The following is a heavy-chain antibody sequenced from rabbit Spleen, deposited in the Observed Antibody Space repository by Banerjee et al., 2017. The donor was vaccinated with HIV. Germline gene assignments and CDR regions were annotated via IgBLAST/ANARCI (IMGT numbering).Heavy chain of an antibody. V-gene: IGHV1S45*01. CDR3: ATYVDYDGDFNL. D-gene: IGHD2-1*01. J-gene: IGHJ4*01. Sequence: QEQLMESGGGLVKPEGSLTLTCKASGVSLNDKDVMCWVRQAPGKGLEWIACIDIGFAGTTYYASWAKGRFTISKTSSTTVTLQMTSLTGADTATYFCATYVDYDGDFNLWGPGTLVTVS. CDR1: GVSLNDKDV. CDR2: IDIGFAGTT.